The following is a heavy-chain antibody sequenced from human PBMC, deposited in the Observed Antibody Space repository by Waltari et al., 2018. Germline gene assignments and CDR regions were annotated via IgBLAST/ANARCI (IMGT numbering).Heavy chain of an antibody. CDR3: ARVGDGDYGLFDP. Sequence: QVQLQQWGAGLLKPSETLSLTCAVYGGSFSGYYWSWIRQPPGKGLEWIGEINHSGSTSYNPCVKSGVTISVETSKNQFALKLSYVTAADTAVYYCARVGDGDYGLFDPWGQGTLVTVSS. CDR2: INHSGST. CDR1: GGSFSGYY. V-gene: IGHV4-34*01. J-gene: IGHJ5*02. D-gene: IGHD4-17*01.